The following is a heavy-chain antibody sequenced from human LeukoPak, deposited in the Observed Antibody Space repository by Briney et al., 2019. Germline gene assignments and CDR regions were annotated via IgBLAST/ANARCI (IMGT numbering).Heavy chain of an antibody. D-gene: IGHD6-6*01. CDR2: IYHSGST. J-gene: IGHJ4*02. CDR1: GGSISSGGYY. CDR3: ARVVSSSSYRVDY. Sequence: SETLSLTCTVSGGSISSGGYYWSWIRQPRGKGLEWIGYIYHSGSTYYNPSLKSRVTISVDRSKNQFSLKLSSVTAADTAVYYCARVVSSSSYRVDYRGQGTLVTVSS. V-gene: IGHV4-30-2*01.